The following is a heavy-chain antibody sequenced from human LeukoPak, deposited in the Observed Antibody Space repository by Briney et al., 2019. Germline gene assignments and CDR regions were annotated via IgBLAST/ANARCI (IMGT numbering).Heavy chain of an antibody. D-gene: IGHD6-19*01. CDR3: ARGTQQWLVRNYYFDY. CDR2: IYYSGST. V-gene: IGHV4-59*01. Sequence: SETLSLTCTVSGGSISSYYWSWIRQPPGKGLEWIGYIYYSGSTNYNPSLKSRVTISVDTSKNQFSLKLSSVTAADTAVYYCARGTQQWLVRNYYFDYWGQGTLVTVSS. J-gene: IGHJ4*02. CDR1: GGSISSYY.